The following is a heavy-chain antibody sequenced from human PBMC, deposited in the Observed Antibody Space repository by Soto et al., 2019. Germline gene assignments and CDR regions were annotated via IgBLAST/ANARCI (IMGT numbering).Heavy chain of an antibody. CDR2: VYSSGRT. Sequence: QLQLQESGPGLVMPSQTLSLTCSVSGGSITSGGYYWCWIRHLPGKGLELVAYVYSSGRTYYNPSLASRLAISLETSKNQVSLILRSVTVADTAIYYCARDHNGVNTAFEIWGQGAMDTVAS. CDR1: GGSITSGGYY. V-gene: IGHV4-31*03. CDR3: ARDHNGVNTAFEI. D-gene: IGHD2-8*01. J-gene: IGHJ3*02.